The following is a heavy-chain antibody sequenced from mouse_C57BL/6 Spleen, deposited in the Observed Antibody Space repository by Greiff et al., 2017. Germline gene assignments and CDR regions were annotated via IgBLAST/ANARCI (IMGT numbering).Heavy chain of an antibody. Sequence: EVKLVESGEGLVKPGGSLKLSCAASGFTFSSYAMSWVRQTPEKRLEWVAYISSGGDYIYYADTVKGRFTISRDNARNTLYLQMSSLKSEDTAMYYCTRDNDYDYFDYWGQGTTLTVSS. V-gene: IGHV5-9-1*02. J-gene: IGHJ2*01. D-gene: IGHD2-4*01. CDR2: ISSGGDYI. CDR3: TRDNDYDYFDY. CDR1: GFTFSSYA.